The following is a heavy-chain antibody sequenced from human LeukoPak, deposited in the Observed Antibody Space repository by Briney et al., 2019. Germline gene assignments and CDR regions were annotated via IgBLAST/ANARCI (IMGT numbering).Heavy chain of an antibody. CDR3: ASGVEVVPAVYYYGMDV. V-gene: IGHV1-18*01. CDR2: ISAYNGNT. D-gene: IGHD2-2*01. J-gene: IGHJ6*02. CDR1: GYTFTSYG. Sequence: GASVKVSCKASGYTFTSYGISWVRQAPGQGLEWMGWISAYNGNTNYAQKLQGRVTMTTDTSTSTAYMELRSLRSDDTAVYYCASGVEVVPAVYYYGMDVWGQGTTVTVSS.